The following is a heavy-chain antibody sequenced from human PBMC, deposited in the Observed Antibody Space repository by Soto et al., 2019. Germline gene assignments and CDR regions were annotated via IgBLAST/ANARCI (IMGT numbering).Heavy chain of an antibody. J-gene: IGHJ5*02. D-gene: IGHD6-19*01. CDR1: GGTFSSYA. V-gene: IGHV1-69*01. Sequence: QVQLVQSGAEVKKPGSSVKVSCKASGGTFSSYAISWVRQAPGQGLEWMGGIIPIFGTANYAQKFQGRATITADESTSTAYMELSSLRSEDTAVYYCARDHVRGDSSGWYQNWFDPWGQGTLVTVSS. CDR3: ARDHVRGDSSGWYQNWFDP. CDR2: IIPIFGTA.